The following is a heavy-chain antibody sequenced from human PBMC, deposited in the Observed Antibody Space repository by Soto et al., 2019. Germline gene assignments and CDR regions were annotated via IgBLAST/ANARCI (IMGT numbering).Heavy chain of an antibody. Sequence: QVQLVQSGAEVRKPGSSVKVSCEASGGSFISYIFTWVRQAPGQGLEWMGRSIPIQGRADYALKFQDRVTITADRSTQTVYMELRILRPEDTALYYCAKSLVFVDPAYMDVWGKGTTVTVSS. CDR2: SIPIQGRA. J-gene: IGHJ6*03. CDR1: GGSFISYI. V-gene: IGHV1-69*02. CDR3: AKSLVFVDPAYMDV. D-gene: IGHD2-21*01.